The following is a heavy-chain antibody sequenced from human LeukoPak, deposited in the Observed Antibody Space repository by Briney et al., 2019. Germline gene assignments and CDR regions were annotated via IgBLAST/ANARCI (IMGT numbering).Heavy chain of an antibody. D-gene: IGHD6-13*01. V-gene: IGHV1-18*01. CDR2: ISAYNGNT. CDR1: GYTFTSYG. J-gene: IGHJ4*02. CDR3: ALYSSSSPFDY. Sequence: ASVKVSCKASGYTFTSYGIRWVRQAPGQGLEWVGWISAYNGNTNYAQKLQGRVTMTTDTSTSTAYMELRSLRSDDTAVYYCALYSSSSPFDYWGQGTLVTVSS.